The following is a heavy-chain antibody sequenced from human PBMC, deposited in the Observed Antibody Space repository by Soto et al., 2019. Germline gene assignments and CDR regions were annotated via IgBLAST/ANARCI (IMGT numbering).Heavy chain of an antibody. CDR1: GFSLSTYG. CDR3: AKWNGYGDH. Sequence: EVQLLESGGGLVQPGGSLRLSCTAPGFSLSTYGVTWVRQAPGKGLEWVSGVSGGSGTTHYADSVKGRFTITTDNSENTAYLQMNSLRVEDTAVYYCAKWNGYGDHWGQGTLVTVS. D-gene: IGHD1-1*01. J-gene: IGHJ4*02. V-gene: IGHV3-23*01. CDR2: VSGGSGTT.